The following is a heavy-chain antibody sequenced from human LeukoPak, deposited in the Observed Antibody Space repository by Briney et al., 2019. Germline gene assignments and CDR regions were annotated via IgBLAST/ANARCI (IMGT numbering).Heavy chain of an antibody. Sequence: GGSLRLSCAASGFTFSNYWMTWVRQAPGKGLEWVANIREDGSEKNYVDSVKGRFTISTDNATNTLYLQVNSLRAEDTAVYYCARLYYDFWSGVWEAYYMDLWGKGTTVTVSS. CDR2: IREDGSEK. D-gene: IGHD3-3*01. CDR1: GFTFSNYW. V-gene: IGHV3-7*01. CDR3: ARLYYDFWSGVWEAYYMDL. J-gene: IGHJ6*03.